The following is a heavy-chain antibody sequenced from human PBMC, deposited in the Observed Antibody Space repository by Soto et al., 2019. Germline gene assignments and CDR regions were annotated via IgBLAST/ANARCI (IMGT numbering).Heavy chain of an antibody. V-gene: IGHV3-15*01. Sequence: PGGSLRLFCAASGFTFSNAWMSWVRQAPGKGLEWVGRIKSKTDGGTTDYAAPVKGRFTISRDDSKNTLYLHMNSLKTEDTAVYYCTTDAQNPHSKLRFLEWLSTRRSLGAFDIWGQGTMVTVSS. CDR1: GFTFSNAW. CDR2: IKSKTDGGTT. J-gene: IGHJ3*02. D-gene: IGHD3-3*01. CDR3: TTDAQNPHSKLRFLEWLSTRRSLGAFDI.